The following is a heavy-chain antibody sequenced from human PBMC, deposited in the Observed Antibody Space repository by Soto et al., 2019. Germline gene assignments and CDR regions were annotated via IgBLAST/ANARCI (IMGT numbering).Heavy chain of an antibody. V-gene: IGHV1-46*01. J-gene: IGHJ3*02. D-gene: IGHD6-13*01. Sequence: QVQLVQSGAEVKKPGASVKVSCKASGYTFTSYYMHWVRQAPGQGLEWMGIINPSGGSTSYAQKCQGRVTMTRDTSTSTVYMELSSLRSEDTAVYYCARDLAAAGTVGAFDIWGQGTMVTVSS. CDR2: INPSGGST. CDR1: GYTFTSYY. CDR3: ARDLAAAGTVGAFDI.